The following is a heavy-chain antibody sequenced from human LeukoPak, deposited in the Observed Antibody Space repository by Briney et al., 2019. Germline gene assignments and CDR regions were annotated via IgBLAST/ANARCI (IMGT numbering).Heavy chain of an antibody. D-gene: IGHD5-12*01. CDR2: IYYSGST. CDR3: ARDTVDNDAFDI. V-gene: IGHV4-39*07. J-gene: IGHJ3*02. Sequence: SETLSLTCTVSGGSISSSSHYWGWIRQPPGKGLEWVGSIYYSGSTYYNPPLKSRVTISVDTSKNQFSLKLSSVTAADTAVYYCARDTVDNDAFDIWGQGTMVTVSS. CDR1: GGSISSSSHY.